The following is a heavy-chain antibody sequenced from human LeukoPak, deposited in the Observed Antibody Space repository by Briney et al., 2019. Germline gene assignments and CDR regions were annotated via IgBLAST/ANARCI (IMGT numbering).Heavy chain of an antibody. V-gene: IGHV4-38-2*01. Sequence: PSETLSLTCAVSGYSISSGYYWGWIRPPPGKGLEWIGSIYHSGSTYYNPSLKSRVTISVDTSKNQFSLKLSSVTAADTAVYYCARPNYDSSGYAYYLDYWGQGTLVTVSS. CDR1: GYSISSGYY. CDR3: ARPNYDSSGYAYYLDY. D-gene: IGHD3-22*01. J-gene: IGHJ4*02. CDR2: IYHSGST.